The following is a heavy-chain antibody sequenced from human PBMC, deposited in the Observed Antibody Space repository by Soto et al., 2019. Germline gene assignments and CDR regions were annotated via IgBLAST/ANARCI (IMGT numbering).Heavy chain of an antibody. V-gene: IGHV4-59*01. J-gene: IGHJ4*02. CDR2: IYYSGST. Sequence: PSETLSLTCTVSGGSISSYYWSWIRQPPGKGLEWIGYIYYSGSTNYNPSLKSRVTISVDTSKNQFSLKLSSVTAADTAVYYCAREGRDGYKDYWGQGTLVTVS. CDR3: AREGRDGYKDY. CDR1: GGSISSYY. D-gene: IGHD5-12*01.